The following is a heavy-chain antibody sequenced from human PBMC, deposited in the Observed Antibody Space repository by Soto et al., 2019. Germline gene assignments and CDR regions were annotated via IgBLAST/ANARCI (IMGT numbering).Heavy chain of an antibody. V-gene: IGHV4-39*01. CDR1: GGSISSNNYY. J-gene: IGHJ4*02. CDR2: MSYSRST. Sequence: QLQLQESGPGLVKPSETLSLTCFVSGGSISSNNYYWGWIRQPPGKALEWIGSMSYSRSTYYNPSLKSRVTIAVATSKNQFSLKLTSVTAAFTAVYYCASHLRPTSWGGVYFDYWGQGPLVTVSS. D-gene: IGHD2-2*01. CDR3: ASHLRPTSWGGVYFDY.